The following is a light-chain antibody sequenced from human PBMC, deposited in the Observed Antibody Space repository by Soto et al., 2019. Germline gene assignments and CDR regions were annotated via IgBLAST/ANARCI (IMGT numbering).Light chain of an antibody. CDR3: AAWDDSLNGVV. CDR2: SNN. V-gene: IGLV1-44*01. CDR1: SSTLGSNT. Sequence: QSVLTQPHSASGTPGQRFTISCSGSSSTLGSNTVNWYQQLPGTAPKLLIYSNNQRPSGVPDRFSGSKSGTSASLAISGVQSEYEADYYCAAWDDSLNGVVFGGGTKLTVL. J-gene: IGLJ2*01.